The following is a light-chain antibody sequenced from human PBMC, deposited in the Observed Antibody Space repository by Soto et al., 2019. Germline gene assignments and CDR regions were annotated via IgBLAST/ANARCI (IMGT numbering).Light chain of an antibody. CDR1: SSDVGGYNY. CDR3: QTYDNSLSGSYV. CDR2: EVS. Sequence: QSALTQPASVSGSPGQSITISCTGTSSDVGGYNYVSWYQQHPGKAPKLMIYEVSNRPSGVSNRFSGSKSGNTASLTITGLQAEDEADYYCQTYDNSLSGSYVFGTGTKLTVL. V-gene: IGLV2-14*01. J-gene: IGLJ1*01.